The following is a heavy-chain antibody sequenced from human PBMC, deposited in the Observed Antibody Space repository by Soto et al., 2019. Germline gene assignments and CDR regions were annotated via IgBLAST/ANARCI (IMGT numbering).Heavy chain of an antibody. CDR1: GFTFGAYT. V-gene: IGHV3-30*14. D-gene: IGHD1-26*01. CDR3: ARDGYSGRSDDFDV. CDR2: ISYDGNSE. Sequence: QMHLVESGGGVVQPGRSLRLSCAASGFTFGAYTMHWVRQAPGKGLEWVAVISYDGNSERYTDTVKGRFTVSRDNSKSTMYLQMNSLRAEDTAVYYCARDGYSGRSDDFDVWGQGIMVTVSS. J-gene: IGHJ3*01.